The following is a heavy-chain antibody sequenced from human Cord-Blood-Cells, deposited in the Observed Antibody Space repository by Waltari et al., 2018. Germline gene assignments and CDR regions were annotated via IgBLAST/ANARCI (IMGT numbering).Heavy chain of an antibody. CDR2: IYHSGST. V-gene: IGHV4-38-2*01. J-gene: IGHJ4*02. CDR1: GYSISSGYY. Sequence: QVQLQESGPGLVKPSETLSLTCAVSGYSISSGYYWGWIRQPPGTGLELIGSIYHSGSTYYNPSLKSRVTISVDTSKNQFSLKPSSVTAADTAVYYCARAEAGSWYYFDYWGQGTLVTVSS. D-gene: IGHD6-13*01. CDR3: ARAEAGSWYYFDY.